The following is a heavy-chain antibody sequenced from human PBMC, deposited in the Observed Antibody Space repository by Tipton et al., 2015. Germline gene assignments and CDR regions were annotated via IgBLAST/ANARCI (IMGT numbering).Heavy chain of an antibody. CDR1: TYSISRDSY. CDR2: ISHSGST. D-gene: IGHD3-3*01. Sequence: TLSLTCTISTYSISRDSYWGWIRQPPGKGLEWIGAISHSGSTYYNPSLRSRVTISRDTSKNQFSLRLSSVTAADTAVYYCACQDYDLLSRDYPAIDYWGQGTLVIVPS. J-gene: IGHJ4*02. V-gene: IGHV4-38-2*02. CDR3: ACQDYDLLSRDYPAIDY.